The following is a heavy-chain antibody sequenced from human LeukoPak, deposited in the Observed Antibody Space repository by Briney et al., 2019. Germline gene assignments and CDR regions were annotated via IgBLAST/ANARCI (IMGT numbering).Heavy chain of an antibody. Sequence: GGSLRLSCAASGITVNTNYMSCVRQAPGKGLEWVSIIYSGGATFYADSVKGRFTISRETSKNTLWLQMNSLRAEDTAVYYCARLHYDVLTGPFDYWGQGTLVTVSS. J-gene: IGHJ4*02. V-gene: IGHV3-66*04. CDR3: ARLHYDVLTGPFDY. CDR1: GITVNTNY. CDR2: IYSGGAT. D-gene: IGHD3-9*01.